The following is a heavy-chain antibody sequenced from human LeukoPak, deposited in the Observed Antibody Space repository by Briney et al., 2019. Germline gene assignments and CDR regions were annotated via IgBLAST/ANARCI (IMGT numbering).Heavy chain of an antibody. Sequence: SETLSLTCSVSGGSISSYYWSWIRQPAGKGRGWIGRIYTTGNTDYNPSLKSRVTMSVDTSKNQFSLKLSSVTAADTAVYYCARWYYYDSSGLIWGQGALVTVSS. CDR3: ARWYYYDSSGLI. V-gene: IGHV4-4*07. J-gene: IGHJ4*02. CDR1: GGSISSYY. CDR2: IYTTGNT. D-gene: IGHD3-22*01.